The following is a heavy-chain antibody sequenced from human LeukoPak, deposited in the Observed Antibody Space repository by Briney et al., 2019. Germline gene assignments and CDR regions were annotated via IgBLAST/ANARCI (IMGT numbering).Heavy chain of an antibody. CDR2: IKPNSGGT. V-gene: IGHV1-2*02. CDR3: VRVSRLYYDTSGRIFDY. CDR1: GGTFSSYA. Sequence: GASVKVSCKASGGTFSSYAISWVRQAPGQGLEWMGWIKPNSGGTNYAQNFQGRVTMTRDTSISTAYMELSRLRSDDTAVYYCVRVSRLYYDTSGRIFDYWGQGTLVTVSS. J-gene: IGHJ4*02. D-gene: IGHD3-22*01.